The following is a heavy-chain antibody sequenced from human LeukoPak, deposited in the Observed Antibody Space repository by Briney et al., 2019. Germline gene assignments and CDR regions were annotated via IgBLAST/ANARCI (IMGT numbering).Heavy chain of an antibody. CDR2: INPNSGGT. D-gene: IGHD1-26*01. V-gene: IGHV1-2*02. CDR1: GYTFTGYY. CDR3: ARVMGSGSYYDAFDI. J-gene: IGHJ3*02. Sequence: ASVKVSCKASGYTFTGYYMHWVRQAPGQGREWMGWINPNSGGTNYAQNFQGSATMTRDTSIRTAYMELSRLRSEDTAVYYCARVMGSGSYYDAFDICGQGTMVTVSS.